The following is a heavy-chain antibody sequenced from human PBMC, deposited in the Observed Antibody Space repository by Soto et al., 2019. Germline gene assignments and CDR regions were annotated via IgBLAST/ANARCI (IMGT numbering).Heavy chain of an antibody. V-gene: IGHV1-8*01. D-gene: IGHD1-1*01. CDR3: ARRAETNGWNGFGADKYYFDF. J-gene: IGHJ4*02. Sequence: SVNVSCKASGYTFTSYDIYWVRQATGQGLEWMGWMNPSTGNSRTARKFQGRVTLTSDTSLTTAHMELSSLRSEDTAVYYCARRAETNGWNGFGADKYYFDFWGQGTLVTVS. CDR2: MNPSTGNS. CDR1: GYTFTSYD.